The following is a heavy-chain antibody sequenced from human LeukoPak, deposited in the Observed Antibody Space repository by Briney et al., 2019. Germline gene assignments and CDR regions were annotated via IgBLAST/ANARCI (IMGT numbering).Heavy chain of an antibody. Sequence: SETLSLTCSVSRGSISTFYWSWIRQPAGKGLEWIGRIFTSGNSNYNPSLKSRVTMSVDTSKNQFSLKVTSVTAADTAVYYCARERYGSGRYYFDYWGQGTLVTVSS. CDR2: IFTSGNS. CDR3: ARERYGSGRYYFDY. D-gene: IGHD3-10*01. V-gene: IGHV4-4*07. CDR1: RGSISTFY. J-gene: IGHJ4*02.